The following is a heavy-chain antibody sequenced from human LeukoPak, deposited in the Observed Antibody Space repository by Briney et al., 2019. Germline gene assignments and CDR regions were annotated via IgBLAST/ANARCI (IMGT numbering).Heavy chain of an antibody. CDR3: ARDQSYEPNFFDY. Sequence: GGSLRLSCAASGFTFSTYTMNWVRQAPGKGLEWVSSISSSNSYIYYADSVRGRFTISRDNAKNSLYLQMNSLRAEDTAVYYCARDQSYEPNFFDYWGQGTLVTVSS. CDR2: ISSSNSYI. CDR1: GFTFSTYT. V-gene: IGHV3-21*01. J-gene: IGHJ4*02. D-gene: IGHD3-22*01.